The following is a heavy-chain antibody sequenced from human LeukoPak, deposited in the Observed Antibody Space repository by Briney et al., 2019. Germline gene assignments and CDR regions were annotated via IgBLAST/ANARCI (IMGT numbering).Heavy chain of an antibody. CDR3: ARGYGSGSYYKIRGAFDI. CDR1: GFTFSSYE. Sequence: GGSLRLSCAASGFTFSSYEMNWIRQAPGKGLEWVSYISSSGSTIYYAASVKGRFTISRDNAKNSRYLQMNSLRAEDTAVYYCARGYGSGSYYKIRGAFDIWGQGTMVTVSS. D-gene: IGHD3-10*01. V-gene: IGHV3-48*03. J-gene: IGHJ3*02. CDR2: ISSSGSTI.